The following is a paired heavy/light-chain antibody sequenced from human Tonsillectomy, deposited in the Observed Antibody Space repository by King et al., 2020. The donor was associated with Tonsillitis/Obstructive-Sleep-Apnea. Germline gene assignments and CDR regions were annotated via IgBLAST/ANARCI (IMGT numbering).Light chain of an antibody. CDR3: QQRSNWLFT. CDR1: QSVSSY. Sequence: EIVLTQSPATLSLSPGERATLSCRASQSVSSYLAWYQQKPGQAPRLLIYDASNRATGIPARFSGSGSGTDFTLTISSLEPEDFAVYYCQQRSNWLFTFGPGTKVDIK. CDR2: DAS. J-gene: IGKJ3*01. V-gene: IGKV3-11*01.
Heavy chain of an antibody. J-gene: IGHJ4*02. V-gene: IGHV1-69*10. CDR1: GGTFSSYA. Sequence: QVQLVQSGAEVKKPGSSVKVSCKASGGTFSSYAISWVRQAPGQGLEWMGGIIPILGIANYAQKFQGRVTITADKSTSTAYMELSSLRSEDTAVYYCARGRIVVVPAAIEAGDFDYWGQGTLVTVSS. CDR2: IIPILGIA. CDR3: ARGRIVVVPAAIEAGDFDY. D-gene: IGHD2-2*02.